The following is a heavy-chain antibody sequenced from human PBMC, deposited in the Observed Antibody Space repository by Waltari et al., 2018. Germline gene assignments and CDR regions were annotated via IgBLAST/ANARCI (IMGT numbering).Heavy chain of an antibody. V-gene: IGHV4-59*01. CDR2: IYYSGST. D-gene: IGHD2-21*01. J-gene: IGHJ6*03. CDR1: GGSLSSYY. Sequence: QVQLQESGPGLVKPSETLSLTCTVSGGSLSSYYWSWIRQPPGKGLEWIGYIYYSGSTNYNPSLKSRVTISVDTSKNQFSLKLSSVTAADTAVYYCATVVDYYMDVWGKGTTVTVSS. CDR3: ATVVDYYMDV.